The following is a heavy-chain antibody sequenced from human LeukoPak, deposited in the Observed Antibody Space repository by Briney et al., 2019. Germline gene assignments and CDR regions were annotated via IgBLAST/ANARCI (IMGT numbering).Heavy chain of an antibody. D-gene: IGHD4-17*01. CDR2: IIPIFGTA. Sequence: SVKVSFKASGYTFTGYYMHWVRQAPGQGLEWMGGIIPIFGTANYAQKFQGRVTITADESTSTAYMELSSLRSEDTAVYYCATPGTTVTTEVYYYYGMDVWGQGTTVTVSS. CDR3: ATPGTTVTTEVYYYYGMDV. V-gene: IGHV1-69*13. CDR1: GYTFTGYY. J-gene: IGHJ6*02.